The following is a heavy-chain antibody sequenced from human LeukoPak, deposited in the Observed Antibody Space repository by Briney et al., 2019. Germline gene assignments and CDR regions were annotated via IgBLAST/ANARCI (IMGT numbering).Heavy chain of an antibody. CDR1: GFTFSSYS. V-gene: IGHV3-48*01. CDR3: ARGRVYSSSWRYYYYMDV. J-gene: IGHJ6*03. D-gene: IGHD6-13*01. CDR2: ISSSSSTI. Sequence: PGGSLRLSCAASGFTFSSYSMNWVRQAPGKGLEWVSYISSSSSTIYYADSVKGRFTISRDNAKNSLYLQMNSLRAEDTAVYYCARGRVYSSSWRYYYYMDVWGKGTTVTVSS.